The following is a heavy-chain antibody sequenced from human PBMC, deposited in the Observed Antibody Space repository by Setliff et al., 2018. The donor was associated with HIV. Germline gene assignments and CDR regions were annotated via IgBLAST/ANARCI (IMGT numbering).Heavy chain of an antibody. CDR1: GFTFSNYG. CDR2: IWYDGSEK. J-gene: IGHJ6*02. CDR3: ARDNSNYRQHGMDV. D-gene: IGHD4-4*01. V-gene: IGHV3-33*01. Sequence: PGGSLRLSCAASGFTFSNYGMHWVRQAPGKGLEWVAVIWYDGSEKHYADSVKGRFTISRDNAKNSLYLQMNSLRAEDTAVYYCARDNSNYRQHGMDVWGQGTTVTVSS.